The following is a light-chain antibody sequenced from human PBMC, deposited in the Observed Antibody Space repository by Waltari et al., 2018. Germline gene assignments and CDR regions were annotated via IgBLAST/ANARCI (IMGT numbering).Light chain of an antibody. CDR2: YDD. V-gene: IGLV1-36*01. Sequence: SVLTHPPSVSDAPRQRGTISCSGSTSNIGNNAVNWYQQLPGKAPKLLIYYDDLLPSGVSDRFSGSKSGTSASLAISGLQSEDEADYYCAAWDDSLNGPVFGGGTKLTVL. CDR1: TSNIGNNA. J-gene: IGLJ3*02. CDR3: AAWDDSLNGPV.